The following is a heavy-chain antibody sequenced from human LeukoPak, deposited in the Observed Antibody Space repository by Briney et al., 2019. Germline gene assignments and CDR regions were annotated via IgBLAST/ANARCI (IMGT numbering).Heavy chain of an antibody. CDR2: INPNSGGT. CDR3: ARIYGHYYYGMDV. Sequence: ASVKVSCKASGYTFTGYYMHWVRQAPGQGLEWMGWINPNSGGTNYAQKFQGRVTMTRDTSISTAYMELSRLRSDDTAVYYCARIYGHYYYGMDVWGQGTTVTVSS. V-gene: IGHV1-2*02. J-gene: IGHJ6*02. D-gene: IGHD5-12*01. CDR1: GYTFTGYY.